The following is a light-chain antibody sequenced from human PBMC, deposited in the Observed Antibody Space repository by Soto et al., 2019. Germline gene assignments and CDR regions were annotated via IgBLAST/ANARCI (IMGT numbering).Light chain of an antibody. CDR3: SSYSISTAYL. J-gene: IGLJ1*01. CDR2: EVS. V-gene: IGLV2-14*01. CDR1: SSDVGGYDY. Sequence: QSALTQPASVSGSPGQSITISCTGTSSDVGGYDYVSWYQLHPGKAPKLMVFEVSNRPSGVSYRFSGSKSGNTASLTISGLQAEDEADYFCSSYSISTAYLFGTGTMVPAL.